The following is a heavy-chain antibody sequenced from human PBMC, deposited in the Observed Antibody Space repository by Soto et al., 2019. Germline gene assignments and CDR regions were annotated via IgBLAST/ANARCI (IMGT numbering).Heavy chain of an antibody. V-gene: IGHV4-31*03. D-gene: IGHD1-1*01. CDR2: IYYSGST. Sequence: QVQLQESGPGLVKPSQTLSLTCTVSGGSISSGDYYWSWIRQHPGKGLEWIGYIYYSGSTYYHPSLKSRVTISVDTSKNQFSLQLSSVPAADTAVYYCARWPQLKPRFDYWGQGTLVTVSS. CDR1: GGSISSGDYY. J-gene: IGHJ4*02. CDR3: ARWPQLKPRFDY.